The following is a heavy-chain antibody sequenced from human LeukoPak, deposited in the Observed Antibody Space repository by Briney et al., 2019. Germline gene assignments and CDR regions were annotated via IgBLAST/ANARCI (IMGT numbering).Heavy chain of an antibody. CDR1: GYSISSGYY. Sequence: SETLSLTCTVSGYSISSGYYWGWIRQPPGKGLEWIGRIYTSGSTNYNPSLKSRVTMSVDTSKNQFSLKLSSVTAADTAVYYCARGAYYYGSGKIFDYWGQGTLVTVSS. J-gene: IGHJ4*02. V-gene: IGHV4-38-2*02. CDR2: IYTSGST. CDR3: ARGAYYYGSGKIFDY. D-gene: IGHD3-10*01.